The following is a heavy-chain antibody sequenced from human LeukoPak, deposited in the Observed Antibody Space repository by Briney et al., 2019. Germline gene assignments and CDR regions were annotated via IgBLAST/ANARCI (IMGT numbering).Heavy chain of an antibody. Sequence: SETLSLTCTVSGGSISSYYWSWIRQPPGKGLEWIGYIYYSGSTNYNPSLKSRVTISVDTSKNQFSLKLSSVTAADTAVYYCARAWYSSGPFDYWGQGTLVTVSS. V-gene: IGHV4-59*08. J-gene: IGHJ4*02. CDR3: ARAWYSSGPFDY. CDR1: GGSISSYY. D-gene: IGHD6-19*01. CDR2: IYYSGST.